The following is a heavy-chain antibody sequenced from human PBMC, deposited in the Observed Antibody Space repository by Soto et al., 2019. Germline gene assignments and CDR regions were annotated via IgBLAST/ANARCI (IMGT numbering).Heavy chain of an antibody. Sequence: ASVKVSCKASGYTFTGYGISWVRQAPGQGLEWMGWISAYNGNTNYAQKLQGRVTMTTDTSTSTAYMELRSLRSDDTAVYYCARDGSSWYSYYYYGMDVWGQGTTVTVSS. CDR2: ISAYNGNT. CDR3: ARDGSSWYSYYYYGMDV. CDR1: GYTFTGYG. J-gene: IGHJ6*02. V-gene: IGHV1-18*04. D-gene: IGHD6-13*01.